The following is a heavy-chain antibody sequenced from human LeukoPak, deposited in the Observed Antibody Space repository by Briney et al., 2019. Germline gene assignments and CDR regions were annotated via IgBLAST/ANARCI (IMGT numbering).Heavy chain of an antibody. CDR1: GFTFSSYW. CDR3: ARGGGAAAGTKLYYYYYMDV. D-gene: IGHD6-13*01. Sequence: TGGSLRLSCAAFGFTFSSYWMSWVRQAPGKGLEWVANIKQDGSEKYYVDSVKGRFTISRDNAKNSLYLQMNSLRAEDTAVYYCARGGGAAAGTKLYYYYYMDVWGKGTTVTVSS. J-gene: IGHJ6*03. V-gene: IGHV3-7*01. CDR2: IKQDGSEK.